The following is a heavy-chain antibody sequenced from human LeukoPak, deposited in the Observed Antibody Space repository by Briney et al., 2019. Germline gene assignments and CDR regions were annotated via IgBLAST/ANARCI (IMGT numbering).Heavy chain of an antibody. D-gene: IGHD3-3*01. V-gene: IGHV4-38-2*01. Sequence: PSETLSLTCAVSGYSISSGYYWGWIRQPPGKGLEWIGSIYHSGSTYYNPSLKSRVTISVDTSKNQFSLKLSSVTAADTAVYYCARPGFWSGYYVDYWGQGTLVTVSS. CDR3: ARPGFWSGYYVDY. J-gene: IGHJ4*02. CDR1: GYSISSGYY. CDR2: IYHSGST.